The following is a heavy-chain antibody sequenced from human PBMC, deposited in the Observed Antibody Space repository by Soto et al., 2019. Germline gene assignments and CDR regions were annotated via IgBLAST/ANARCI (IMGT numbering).Heavy chain of an antibody. Sequence: SGPTLVNPTQPLTLTCTFSGFSLSTSGMRVSWIRQPPGKALEWLARIDWDDDKLYSTSLKTRLTISKDTSKNQVVLTMTNMDPVDTATYYCARSIVAAGNRWFDPWGQGTLVTVSS. CDR3: ARSIVAAGNRWFDP. J-gene: IGHJ5*02. V-gene: IGHV2-70*04. CDR2: IDWDDDK. CDR1: GFSLSTSGMR. D-gene: IGHD6-13*01.